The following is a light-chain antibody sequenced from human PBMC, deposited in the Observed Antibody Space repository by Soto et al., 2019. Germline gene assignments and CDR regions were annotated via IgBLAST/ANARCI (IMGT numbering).Light chain of an antibody. Sequence: QSVLTQPASVSGSPGQSITISCTGTSSDVGGYNFVSWYQQHPGKVPKLMIFDVNSRPSGVSDRFSGSKSGNTASLTISGLQAEDEGDYYCCSYTRSSTHVFGSGTKLTVL. J-gene: IGLJ1*01. CDR2: DVN. V-gene: IGLV2-14*03. CDR3: CSYTRSSTHV. CDR1: SSDVGGYNF.